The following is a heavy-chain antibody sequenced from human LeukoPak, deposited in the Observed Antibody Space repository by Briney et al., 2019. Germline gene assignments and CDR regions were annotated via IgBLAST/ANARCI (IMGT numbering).Heavy chain of an antibody. J-gene: IGHJ4*02. CDR2: INPNSGGT. V-gene: IGHV1-2*02. CDR1: GYTFTGYY. D-gene: IGHD5-24*01. CDR3: GKGVRDGNFIVY. Sequence: ASVNVSCKASGYTFTGYYMHGVRQAPAQGVEGVGWINPNSGGTNYAQKFRDRVTMTRDTSINTADMSVTRLRSGHKAGYRLGKGVRDGNFIVYWGQGPLVSVSS.